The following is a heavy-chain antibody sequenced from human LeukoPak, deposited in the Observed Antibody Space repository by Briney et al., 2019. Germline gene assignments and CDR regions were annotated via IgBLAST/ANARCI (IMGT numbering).Heavy chain of an antibody. J-gene: IGHJ4*02. D-gene: IGHD3-9*01. Sequence: PGGSLRLSCAASGFTVSSNYMSWVRQAPGKGLEWVSVIYSGGSTYYADSVKGRFTISRDNAKNSLYLQMNSLRAEDTAVYYCARVGRTYYNILTYANWFDYWGQGTLVTVSS. V-gene: IGHV3-53*01. CDR3: ARVGRTYYNILTYANWFDY. CDR1: GFTVSSNY. CDR2: IYSGGST.